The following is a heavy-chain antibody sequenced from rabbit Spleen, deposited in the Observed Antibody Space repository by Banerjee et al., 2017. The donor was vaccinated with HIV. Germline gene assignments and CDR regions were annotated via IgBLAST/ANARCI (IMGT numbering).Heavy chain of an antibody. CDR3: ARARDTYDDIGDYARLDL. CDR1: GFDFSSYYM. J-gene: IGHJ3*01. V-gene: IGHV1S45*01. D-gene: IGHD2-1*01. Sequence: QEQLKESGGGLVQPGGSLKVSCIASGFDFSSYYMSWVRQAPGKGLEWIACIYAGSGTNTDYASWAKGRFTISKTSSTTVTLQMTSLTAADTATYFCARARDTYDDIGDYARLDLWGQGLVTVS. CDR2: IYAGSGTNT.